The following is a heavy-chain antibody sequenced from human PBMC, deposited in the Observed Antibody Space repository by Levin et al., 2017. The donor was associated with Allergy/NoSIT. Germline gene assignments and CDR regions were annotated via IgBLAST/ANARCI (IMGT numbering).Heavy chain of an antibody. CDR1: GFTFSSYS. CDR2: ISSSSSYI. J-gene: IGHJ3*02. CDR3: ARKAMYYYDSRGSAAFDI. D-gene: IGHD3-22*01. Sequence: GGSLRLSCAASGFTFSSYSMNWVRQAPGKGLEWVSSISSSSSYIYYADSVKGRFTISRDNAKNSLYLQMNSLRAEDTAVYYCARKAMYYYDSRGSAAFDIWGQGTMVTVSS. V-gene: IGHV3-21*01.